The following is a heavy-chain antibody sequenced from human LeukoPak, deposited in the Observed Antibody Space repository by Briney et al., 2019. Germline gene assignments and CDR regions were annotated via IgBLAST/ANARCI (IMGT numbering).Heavy chain of an antibody. Sequence: SVKVSCKASGGTFSSYAISWVRQAPGQGLEWMGRIIPILGIANYAQKFQGRVTMTRNTSISTAYMELSSLRSEDTAVYYCARGLVTTSYYGMDVWGQGTTVTVSS. D-gene: IGHD4-17*01. CDR1: GGTFSSYA. J-gene: IGHJ6*02. V-gene: IGHV1-69*04. CDR2: IIPILGIA. CDR3: ARGLVTTSYYGMDV.